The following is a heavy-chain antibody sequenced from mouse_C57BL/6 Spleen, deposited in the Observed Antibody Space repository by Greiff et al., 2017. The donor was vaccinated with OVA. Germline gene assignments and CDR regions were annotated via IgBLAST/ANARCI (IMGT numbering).Heavy chain of an antibody. Sequence: EVKLVESGGGLVQPGGSMKLSCVASGFTFSNYWMNWVRQSPEEGLEWVAQIRLKSDNYATNYAESVKGRFTISRDDSKSSVYLQMNNLRAEDTGIYYCTELGRGDFDYWGQGTTLTVSS. V-gene: IGHV6-3*01. D-gene: IGHD4-1*01. J-gene: IGHJ2*01. CDR3: TELGRGDFDY. CDR1: GFTFSNYW. CDR2: IRLKSDNYAT.